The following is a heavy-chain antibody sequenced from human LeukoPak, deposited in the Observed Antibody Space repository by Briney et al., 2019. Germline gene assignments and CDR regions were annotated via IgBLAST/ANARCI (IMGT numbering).Heavy chain of an antibody. V-gene: IGHV3-7*03. CDR3: ARGYYDTSGYYQTNDY. Sequence: GGSLRLSCAASGFTFNTYYMTWVRQAPGKGLEWVATIKQDGSEEYYVDSVKGRFTISRDNTKNSLYLQMNSLRAEDTAVYYCARGYYDTSGYYQTNDYWGQGALVSVST. CDR1: GFTFNTYY. CDR2: IKQDGSEE. J-gene: IGHJ4*02. D-gene: IGHD3-22*01.